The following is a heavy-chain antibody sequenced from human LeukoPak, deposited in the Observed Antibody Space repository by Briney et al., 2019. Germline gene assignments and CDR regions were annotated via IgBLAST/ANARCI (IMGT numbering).Heavy chain of an antibody. Sequence: GGSLRLSCAASEFTVSVNYMSWVRQAPGEGLEWVANIKKDGSEKYYVDSVKGRFAISRDNAKTSLYLQMNSLRAEDTAVYYCARGLSGVTGYTYGRGIDYWGQGTLVTVSS. J-gene: IGHJ4*02. CDR1: EFTVSVNY. V-gene: IGHV3-7*01. CDR2: IKKDGSEK. D-gene: IGHD5-18*01. CDR3: ARGLSGVTGYTYGRGIDY.